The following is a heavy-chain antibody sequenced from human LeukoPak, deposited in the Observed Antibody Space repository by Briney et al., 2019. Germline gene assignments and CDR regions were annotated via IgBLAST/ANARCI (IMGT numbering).Heavy chain of an antibody. Sequence: GGSLRLSCAVSGFTFSRYAMHWVRQAPGKGLEYVSAISPNGDSTYYAHSVKGRFTISRDNSKNTLYLQVGSLRAEDMAVYYCARARLITTGKDYWGQGTLVTVSS. CDR1: GFTFSRYA. CDR2: ISPNGDST. D-gene: IGHD3-22*01. V-gene: IGHV3-64*01. J-gene: IGHJ4*02. CDR3: ARARLITTGKDY.